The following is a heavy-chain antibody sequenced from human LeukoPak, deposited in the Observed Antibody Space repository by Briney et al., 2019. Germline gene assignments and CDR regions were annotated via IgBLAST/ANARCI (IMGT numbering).Heavy chain of an antibody. CDR3: ARSSGSYYFDY. V-gene: IGHV3-30-3*01. CDR1: GFTFSSYA. CDR2: ISYDGSNK. D-gene: IGHD1-26*01. J-gene: IGHJ4*02. Sequence: GGSLRLSCAASGFTFSSYAMHWVRQAPGKGLEWVAVISYDGSNKYYADSVKGRFTISRDNSKNTLYLQMNSLRAEDTAVYYCARSSGSYYFDYWGQGTLVTVSS.